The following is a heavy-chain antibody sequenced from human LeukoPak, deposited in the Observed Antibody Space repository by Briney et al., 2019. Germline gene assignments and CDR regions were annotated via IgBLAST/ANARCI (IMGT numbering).Heavy chain of an antibody. V-gene: IGHV1-2*06. CDR3: ARAEIYYDSSGYYFY. CDR2: INPNSGGT. J-gene: IGHJ4*02. CDR1: GYTFTGYY. Sequence: APVKVSCKASGYTFTGYYMHWVRQAPGQGLEWMGRINPNSGGTNYAQKFQGRVTMTRDTSISTAYMELSRLRSDDTAVYYCARAEIYYDSSGYYFYWGQGTLVTVSS. D-gene: IGHD3-22*01.